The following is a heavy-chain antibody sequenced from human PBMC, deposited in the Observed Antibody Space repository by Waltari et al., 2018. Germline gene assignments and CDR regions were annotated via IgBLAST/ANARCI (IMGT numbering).Heavy chain of an antibody. CDR1: GFTFSSYG. V-gene: IGHV3-30*02. Sequence: QVQLVESGGGVVQPGGSLRLSCAASGFTFSSYGMHCVSQAPGKGLEWVQFISYDGSNKYYADSVKGRFTISRDNSKNTLYLQMNSLRAEDTAVYYCAKDSYYDYIWGTMDVWGQGTTVTVSS. CDR3: AKDSYYDYIWGTMDV. J-gene: IGHJ6*02. CDR2: ISYDGSNK. D-gene: IGHD3-16*01.